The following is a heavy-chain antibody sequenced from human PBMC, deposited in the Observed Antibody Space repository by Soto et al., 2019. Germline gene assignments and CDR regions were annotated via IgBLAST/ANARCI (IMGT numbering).Heavy chain of an antibody. CDR1: GGSISSGGYY. CDR2: IYYSGST. V-gene: IGHV4-31*03. D-gene: IGHD2-2*01. CDR3: ARGHSSIYFDY. Sequence: SETLSLTCTVSGGSISSGGYYWSWIRQHPGKGLEWIGYIYYSGSTYYNPSPKSRVTISVDTSKNQFSLKLSSVTAADTAVYYCARGHSSIYFDYWGQGTLVTVSS. J-gene: IGHJ4*02.